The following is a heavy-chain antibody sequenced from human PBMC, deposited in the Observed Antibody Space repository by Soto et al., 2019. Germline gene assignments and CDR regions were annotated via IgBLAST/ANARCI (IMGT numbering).Heavy chain of an antibody. CDR3: ASQRYSGYDLVS. CDR1: GYTFTSYY. CDR2: INPSGGST. Sequence: RASVKVSCKASGYTFTSYYMHWVRQAPGQGLEWMGIINPSGGSTSYAQKFQGRVTMTRDTSTSTVYMELSSLRSEDTAVYYCASQRYSGYDLVSWGQGTLVTVSS. V-gene: IGHV1-46*01. D-gene: IGHD5-12*01. J-gene: IGHJ4*02.